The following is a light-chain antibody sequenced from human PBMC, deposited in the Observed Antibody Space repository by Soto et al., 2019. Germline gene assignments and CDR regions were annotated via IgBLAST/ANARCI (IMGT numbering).Light chain of an antibody. V-gene: IGLV2-14*01. CDR3: SSYTSSSTRV. CDR1: SSDVGGYNY. J-gene: IGLJ2*01. Sequence: QSALTQPASVSGSPGQWITISCTGTSSDVGGYNYVSWYQQHPVKAPKLMIYDVSNRPSGVSNRFSGSKSGNTASLTISGPQAEDEADYYCSSYTSSSTRVFGGGTKLTVL. CDR2: DVS.